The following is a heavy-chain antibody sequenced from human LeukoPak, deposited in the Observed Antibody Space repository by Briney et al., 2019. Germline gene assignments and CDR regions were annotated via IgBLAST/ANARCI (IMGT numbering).Heavy chain of an antibody. Sequence: GGSLRLSCAASGFTFSSYAMHWVRQAPGKGLEWVAVISYDGSNKYYADSLKGRFTISRDNAKNSLYLQMDSLSAEDTAVYYCARDGLYCDTTGCYKNFDYWGQGTLVTVSS. CDR3: ARDGLYCDTTGCYKNFDY. J-gene: IGHJ4*02. V-gene: IGHV3-30-3*01. CDR1: GFTFSSYA. D-gene: IGHD2-2*02. CDR2: ISYDGSNK.